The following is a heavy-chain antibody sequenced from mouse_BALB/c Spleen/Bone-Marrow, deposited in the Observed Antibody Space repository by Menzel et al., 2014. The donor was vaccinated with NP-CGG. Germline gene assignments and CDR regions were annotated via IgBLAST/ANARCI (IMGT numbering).Heavy chain of an antibody. V-gene: IGHV1-7*01. J-gene: IGHJ4*01. CDR3: ARQITTVDYAMDY. Sequence: QVQLQQSGAELAKPGASVKMSCKASGYTFTSYWTHWVKQRPGQGLEWIGYINPSTGYTEYNQKFKDKATLTADKSSSTAYMQLSSLTSEDSAVYYCARQITTVDYAMDYWGQGTSVTVSS. CDR2: INPSTGYT. CDR1: GYTFTSYW. D-gene: IGHD1-1*01.